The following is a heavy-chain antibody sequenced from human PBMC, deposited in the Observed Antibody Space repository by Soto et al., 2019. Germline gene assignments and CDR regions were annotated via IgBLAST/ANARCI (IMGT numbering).Heavy chain of an antibody. V-gene: IGHV3-9*01. CDR2: ISWNSGSI. D-gene: IGHD5-18*01. CDR3: AKAHTAMVRGYFDY. J-gene: IGHJ4*02. Sequence: EVQLVESGGGLVQPGRSLRLSCAASGFTFDEYAMHWVRQAPGKGLEWVSGISWNSGSIGYADSVKGRFTISRDNAKNSLYLQMNSLRAEDTALYYCAKAHTAMVRGYFDYWGQGTLVTVSS. CDR1: GFTFDEYA.